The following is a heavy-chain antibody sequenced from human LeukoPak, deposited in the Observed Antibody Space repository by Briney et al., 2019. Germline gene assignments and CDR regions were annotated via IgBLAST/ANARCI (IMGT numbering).Heavy chain of an antibody. CDR1: GGSISSHY. J-gene: IGHJ5*02. CDR3: ARDDGAYVDDWARWFDP. Sequence: SETLSLTCTVSGGSISSHYWSWIRKPPPTGKEWIGYIYYSGSTKYNPSLKSRVTIAIDTSKNQFPLKLSSVTAADTAVYYCARDDGAYVDDWARWFDPWGQGTLVTVSS. V-gene: IGHV4-59*11. CDR2: IYYSGST. D-gene: IGHD4-17*01.